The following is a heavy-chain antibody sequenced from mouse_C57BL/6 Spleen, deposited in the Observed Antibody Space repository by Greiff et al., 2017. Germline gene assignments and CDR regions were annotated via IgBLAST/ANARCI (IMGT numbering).Heavy chain of an antibody. CDR1: GFNIKDDD. V-gene: IGHV14-4*01. CDR3: TTGTTTGGYYFDY. J-gene: IGHJ2*01. D-gene: IGHD1-1*01. Sequence: EVQLQQSGAELVRPGASVKLSCTASGFNIKDDDMHWVKQRPEQGLEWIGWIDPENGDTEYASKFQGKATITADTSSNTAYLQLSSLTSEDTAVYYCTTGTTTGGYYFDYWGQGTTLTVSS. CDR2: IDPENGDT.